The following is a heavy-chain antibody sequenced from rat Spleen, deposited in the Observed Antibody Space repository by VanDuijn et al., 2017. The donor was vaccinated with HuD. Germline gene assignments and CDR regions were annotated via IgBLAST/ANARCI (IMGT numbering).Heavy chain of an antibody. J-gene: IGHJ1*01. V-gene: IGHV3-3*01. D-gene: IGHD1-2*01. CDR1: GYSITSSYR. CDR3: ARSNYYSSYIYAWYFDF. Sequence: EVQLQESGPGLVKPSQSLSLTCSVTGYSITSSYRWNWIRKFPGNKLEWMGYINSAGSTNYNPSLKSRISITRDTSKNQFFLQVNSVTTEDTATYYCARSNYYSSYIYAWYFDFWGPGTMVTVSS. CDR2: INSAGST.